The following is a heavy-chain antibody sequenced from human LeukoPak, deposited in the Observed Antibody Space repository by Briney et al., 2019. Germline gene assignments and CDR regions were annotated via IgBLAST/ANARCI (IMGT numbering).Heavy chain of an antibody. J-gene: IGHJ4*02. CDR1: GVTFSGYY. CDR2: INHSGST. Sequence: PSETLSLTCAVYGVTFSGYYWSWIRQPPGKGLEWIGEINHSGSTNYNPSLKSRVTISVDTSKNQFSLKLSSVTAADTAVYYCARGFRIVSRFDYWGQGTLVTVSS. CDR3: ARGFRIVSRFDY. V-gene: IGHV4-34*01. D-gene: IGHD2-15*01.